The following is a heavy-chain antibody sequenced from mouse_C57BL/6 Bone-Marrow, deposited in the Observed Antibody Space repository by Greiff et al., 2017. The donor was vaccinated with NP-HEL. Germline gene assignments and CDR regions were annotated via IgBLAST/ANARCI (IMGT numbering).Heavy chain of an antibody. CDR2: ISGGGGNT. CDR3: ARQVTGYFDY. CDR1: GFTFSSYT. D-gene: IGHD4-1*01. J-gene: IGHJ2*01. Sequence: SGGGLVKPGGSLKLSCAASGFTFSSYTMSWVRQTPEKRLEWVATISGGGGNTYYPDSVKGRFTISRDNAKNTLYLQMSSLRSEDTALYYCARQVTGYFDYWGQGTTLTVSS. V-gene: IGHV5-9*01.